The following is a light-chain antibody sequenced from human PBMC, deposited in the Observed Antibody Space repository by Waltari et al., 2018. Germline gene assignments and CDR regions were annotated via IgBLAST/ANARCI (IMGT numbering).Light chain of an antibody. CDR2: EDN. CDR1: ALSKKY. J-gene: IGLJ2*01. V-gene: IGLV3-10*01. CDR3: YSTDGSGNHRV. Sequence: SYELTQPPSVSVSPGQTARITCSGDALSKKYAYWYQQKSGQAPVLVIYEDNKRPPGIPGRFSGSSSGAMATLTITGAQVEDEADYYCYSTDGSGNHRVFGGGTKVTVL.